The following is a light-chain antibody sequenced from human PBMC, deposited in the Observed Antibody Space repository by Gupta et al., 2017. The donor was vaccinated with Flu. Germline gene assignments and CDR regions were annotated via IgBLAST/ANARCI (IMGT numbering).Light chain of an antibody. CDR1: QSVSSY. V-gene: IGKV3-11*01. Sequence: EIVLTPSPATLSLSPVDRATLTCRASQSVSSYLAWYQQKPGQAPRLLIYDASNRATGIPARFSGSGSGTDFTLTISSLEPEDFAVYYCQQRSNWLLTFGGGTKVEIK. J-gene: IGKJ4*01. CDR3: QQRSNWLLT. CDR2: DAS.